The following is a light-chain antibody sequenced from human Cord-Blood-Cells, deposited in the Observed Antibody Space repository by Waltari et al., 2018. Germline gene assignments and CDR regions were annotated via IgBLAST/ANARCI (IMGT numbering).Light chain of an antibody. Sequence: DIQMTQSPSTLSASVVDRVTITCRASQSISSWLTWYQQKPGKAPKLLIYKASSLESGVPSRFSDSGSGTEFTLTISSLQPDDFATYYCQQYNSYSITFGQGTRLEIK. J-gene: IGKJ5*01. CDR3: QQYNSYSIT. CDR2: KAS. V-gene: IGKV1-5*03. CDR1: QSISSW.